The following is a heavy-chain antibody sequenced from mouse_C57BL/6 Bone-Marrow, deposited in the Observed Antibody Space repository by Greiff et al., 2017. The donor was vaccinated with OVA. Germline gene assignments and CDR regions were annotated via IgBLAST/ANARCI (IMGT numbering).Heavy chain of an antibody. Sequence: QVQLQQSGAELVRPGTSVKVSCKASGYAFTNYLIEWVKQRPGQGLEWIGVIDPSDSYTNYNQKFKGKATLTVDTSSSTAYMQLSSLTSEDSAVYYCARGGFITTVVAPHYYAMDYWGQGTSVTVSS. CDR1: GYAFTNYL. D-gene: IGHD1-1*01. CDR3: ARGGFITTVVAPHYYAMDY. J-gene: IGHJ4*01. CDR2: IDPSDSYT. V-gene: IGHV1-59*01.